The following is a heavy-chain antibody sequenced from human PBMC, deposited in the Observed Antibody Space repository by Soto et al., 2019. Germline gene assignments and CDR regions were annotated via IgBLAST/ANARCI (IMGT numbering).Heavy chain of an antibody. J-gene: IGHJ6*02. Sequence: SETLSLTCTVSGGSVSSGSYYWSWIRQPPGKGLEWIGYIYYSGSTNYNPSLKSRVTISVDTSKNQFSLKLSSVTAADTAVYYCARGIEGWYQGRYYYGMDVWGQGTTATVSS. CDR2: IYYSGST. CDR3: ARGIEGWYQGRYYYGMDV. D-gene: IGHD6-19*01. CDR1: GGSVSSGSYY. V-gene: IGHV4-61*01.